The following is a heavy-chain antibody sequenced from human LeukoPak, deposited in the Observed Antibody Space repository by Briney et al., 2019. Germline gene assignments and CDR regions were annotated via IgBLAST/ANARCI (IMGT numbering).Heavy chain of an antibody. CDR2: IYTSGST. J-gene: IGHJ6*03. V-gene: IGHV4-61*02. CDR1: GGSISSGSYY. D-gene: IGHD3-22*01. Sequence: TSQTLSLTCTVSGGSISSGSYYWSWIRQPAGKGLEWIGRIYTSGSTNYNPSLKSRVTISVDTSKNQFSLKLSSVTAADTAVYYCAREISYYDSSGYYYDYYYYYYMDVWGKGTTVTISS. CDR3: AREISYYDSSGYYYDYYYYYYMDV.